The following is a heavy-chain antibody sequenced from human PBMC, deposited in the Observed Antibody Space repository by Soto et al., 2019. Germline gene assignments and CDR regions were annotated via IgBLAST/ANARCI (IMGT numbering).Heavy chain of an antibody. CDR3: ARDPYSSSWYGPYNWFDP. CDR1: GYTFTSYG. D-gene: IGHD6-13*01. CDR2: ISAYNGNT. J-gene: IGHJ5*02. Sequence: GASVKVSCKASGYTFTSYGISWVRQAPGQGLEWMGWISAYNGNTNYAQKLQGRVTMTTDTSTSTAYMELRSLRSDDTAVYYCARDPYSSSWYGPYNWFDPWGQGTLVTVSS. V-gene: IGHV1-18*01.